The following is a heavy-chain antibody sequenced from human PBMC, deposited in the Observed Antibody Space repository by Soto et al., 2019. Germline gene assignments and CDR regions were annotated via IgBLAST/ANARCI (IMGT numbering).Heavy chain of an antibody. CDR1: GGSISSSSYY. J-gene: IGHJ6*02. V-gene: IGHV4-39*01. CDR3: ARRLGSGYHYYGMDV. D-gene: IGHD2-15*01. Sequence: SETLSLTCTVSGGSISSSSYYWGWIRQPPGKGLEWIGSIYYSGSTYYNPSLKSRVTISVDTSKNQFSLKLSSVTAADTAVYYCARRLGSGYHYYGMDVWGQGTTVTVSS. CDR2: IYYSGST.